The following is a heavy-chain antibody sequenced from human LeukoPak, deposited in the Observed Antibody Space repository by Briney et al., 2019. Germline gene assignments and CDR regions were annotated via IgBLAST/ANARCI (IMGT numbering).Heavy chain of an antibody. V-gene: IGHV3-48*03. J-gene: IGHJ5*02. Sequence: GGTLRLSCAASGFTFSSYEMDWVRQAPGKGLEWVSYISSSGSTIYYADSVKGRFTISRDNAKNSLYLQMNSLRAEDTAVYYCARAGSGRSPDWFDPWGQGTLVTVSS. D-gene: IGHD1-26*01. CDR2: ISSSGSTI. CDR3: ARAGSGRSPDWFDP. CDR1: GFTFSSYE.